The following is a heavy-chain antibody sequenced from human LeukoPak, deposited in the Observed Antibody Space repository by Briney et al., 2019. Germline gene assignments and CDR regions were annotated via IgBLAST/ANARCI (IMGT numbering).Heavy chain of an antibody. J-gene: IGHJ4*02. CDR3: AKGGILRYFDWLPLSD. CDR2: ICGSVSGSGDCT. V-gene: IGHV3-23*01. Sequence: LPGGSLRLSCAASGFSFGSYAMSWVRQAAGKGLEWVSEICGSVSGSGDCTHYADSVKGRFTISRDNSKKTLYLQMNSLRAEDTAVYYCAKGGILRYFDWLPLSDWGQGTLVTVSS. CDR1: GFSFGSYA. D-gene: IGHD3-9*01.